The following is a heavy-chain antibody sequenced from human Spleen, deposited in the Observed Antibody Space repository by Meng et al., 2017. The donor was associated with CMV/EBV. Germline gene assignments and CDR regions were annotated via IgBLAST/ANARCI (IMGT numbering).Heavy chain of an antibody. J-gene: IGHJ6*02. D-gene: IGHD6-19*01. CDR2: ISYDAKSK. CDR3: AKDKSGGWYPRIGNYGMDV. Sequence: GESLKIPRAASRFTFSNYAMHWVRQAPGKGLEWVAVISYDAKSKYYADSVKGRFTISRDNSKNTLYLQMNSLRAEDTAVYYCAKDKSGGWYPRIGNYGMDVWGQGTTVTVSS. V-gene: IGHV3-30*04. CDR1: RFTFSNYA.